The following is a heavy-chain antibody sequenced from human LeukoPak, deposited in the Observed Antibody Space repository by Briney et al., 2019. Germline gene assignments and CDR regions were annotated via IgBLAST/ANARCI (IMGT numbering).Heavy chain of an antibody. Sequence: SETLSLTCTVSGGSISSYYWSWIRQPAGKGLEWIGRIYTSGSTYYNPSLKSRVTISVDTSKNQFSLKLSSVTAADTAVYYCARLDPSTFGGVRDYFDYWGQGTLVTVSS. CDR2: IYTSGST. CDR1: GGSISSYY. V-gene: IGHV4-4*07. CDR3: ARLDPSTFGGVRDYFDY. D-gene: IGHD3-16*01. J-gene: IGHJ4*02.